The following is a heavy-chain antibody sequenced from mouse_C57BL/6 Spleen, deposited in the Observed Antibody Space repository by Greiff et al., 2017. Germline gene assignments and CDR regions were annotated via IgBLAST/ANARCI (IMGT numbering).Heavy chain of an antibody. CDR3: ARGQGGTTGFAY. Sequence: EVHLVESGGGLVKPGGSLKLSCAASGFTFSSYAMSWVRQTPEKRLEWVATISDGGSYTYYPDNVKGRFTISRDNAKNNLYLQMSQLKSEDTAMYYCARGQGGTTGFAYWGQGTLVTVSA. D-gene: IGHD2-14*01. V-gene: IGHV5-4*01. CDR2: ISDGGSYT. J-gene: IGHJ3*01. CDR1: GFTFSSYA.